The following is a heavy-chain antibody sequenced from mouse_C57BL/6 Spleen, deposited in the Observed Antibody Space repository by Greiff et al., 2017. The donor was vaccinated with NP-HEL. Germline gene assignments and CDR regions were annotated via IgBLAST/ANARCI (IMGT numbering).Heavy chain of an antibody. D-gene: IGHD2-2*01. V-gene: IGHV1-26*01. CDR1: GYTFTDYY. CDR3: ARYGFQDVDY. Sequence: EVQLQQSGPELVKPGASVKISCKASGYTFTDYYMNWVKQSHGKSLEWIGDINPNNGGTSYNQKFKGKATLTVDKSSSTAYMELRSLTSEDSAVYYCARYGFQDVDYWGQGTSVTVSS. J-gene: IGHJ4*01. CDR2: INPNNGGT.